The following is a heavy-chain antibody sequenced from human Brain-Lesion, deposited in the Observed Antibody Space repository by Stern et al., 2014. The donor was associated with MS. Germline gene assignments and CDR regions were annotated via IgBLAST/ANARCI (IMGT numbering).Heavy chain of an antibody. Sequence: QVQLVQSGGGVVQPGRSLRLSCAVSGFTFSHYAMHWVRQAPGKGLEWVAAVSSEGSNKYHADSVKGRFTISRDNSKNTVYLQMNSLRDDDTAVYYCATQIWFDYWGQGTLVTVSS. V-gene: IGHV3-30-3*01. D-gene: IGHD3-16*01. CDR2: VSSEGSNK. J-gene: IGHJ4*02. CDR3: ATQIWFDY. CDR1: GFTFSHYA.